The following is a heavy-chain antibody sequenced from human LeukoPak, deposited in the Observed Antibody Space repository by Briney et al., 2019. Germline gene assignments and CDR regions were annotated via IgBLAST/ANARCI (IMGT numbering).Heavy chain of an antibody. D-gene: IGHD1-1*01. CDR3: ARGERSTPPAY. CDR1: GFTFSSYA. CDR2: ISSNGGST. Sequence: GGSLRLSCAASGFTFSSYAMHWVRQAPGKGLEYVSAISSNGGSTYYANSVKGRFTISRDNCKNTLYLQCGSLRAEDMAVYYCARGERSTPPAYRGQGTLVPVPS. V-gene: IGHV3-64*01. J-gene: IGHJ4*02.